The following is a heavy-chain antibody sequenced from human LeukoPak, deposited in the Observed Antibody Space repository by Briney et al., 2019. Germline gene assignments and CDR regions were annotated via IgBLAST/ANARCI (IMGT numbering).Heavy chain of an antibody. Sequence: GASVKVSCKASGYTFTSYGISWVRQATGQGLEWMGWMNPNSGNTGYAQKFQGRVTMTRNTSISTAYMELSSLRSEDTAVYYCARVRSLYSSGWFDYWGQGTLVTVSS. CDR3: ARVRSLYSSGWFDY. J-gene: IGHJ4*02. D-gene: IGHD6-19*01. CDR1: GYTFTSYG. V-gene: IGHV1-8*02. CDR2: MNPNSGNT.